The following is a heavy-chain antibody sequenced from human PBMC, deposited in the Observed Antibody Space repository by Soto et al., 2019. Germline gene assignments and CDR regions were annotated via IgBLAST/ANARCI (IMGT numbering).Heavy chain of an antibody. D-gene: IGHD6-6*01. V-gene: IGHV3-21*06. J-gene: IGHJ6*02. CDR2: ISGSGKDT. Sequence: GGSLRLSCATSGFTFSNYGMNWVREAPGKGLEWVASISGSGKDTFYRDSVKGRFTISRDNAESSLVLQMNSLTVDDTAVYHCARVHLVRTSSYYCGMDVWGPGTTVTVSS. CDR1: GFTFSNYG. CDR3: ARVHLVRTSSYYCGMDV.